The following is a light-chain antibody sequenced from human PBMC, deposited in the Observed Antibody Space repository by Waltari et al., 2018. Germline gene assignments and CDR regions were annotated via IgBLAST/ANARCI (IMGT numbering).Light chain of an antibody. CDR1: QSVSSN. J-gene: IGKJ5*01. CDR2: DAS. Sequence: ELVMTQSPATLSMSPGERAILSCRASQSVSSNLAWYQQKPGQAPRLLIYDASTRATGLPARFSGSGSGTEFTLTISSLQSEDFAVYYCQQYDNWPPLIIFGQGTRLEIK. V-gene: IGKV3-15*01. CDR3: QQYDNWPPLII.